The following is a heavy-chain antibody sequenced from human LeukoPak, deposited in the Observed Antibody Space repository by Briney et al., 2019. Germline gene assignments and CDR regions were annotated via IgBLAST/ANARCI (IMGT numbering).Heavy chain of an antibody. J-gene: IGHJ3*02. CDR1: GFTFSSYW. CDR2: IKQDGSEK. CDR3: ARDQGGSYYRSSKAFDI. V-gene: IGHV3-7*01. D-gene: IGHD1-26*01. Sequence: GGSLRLSCAASGFTFSSYWMSWVRQAPGKGLEWVANIKQDGSEKYYVDSVKGRFTISRDNAKNSLYLQMNSLRAEDTAVYYCARDQGGSYYRSSKAFDIWGQGTMVTVSS.